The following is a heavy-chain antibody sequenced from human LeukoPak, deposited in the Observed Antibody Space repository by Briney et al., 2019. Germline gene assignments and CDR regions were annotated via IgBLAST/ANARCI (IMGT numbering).Heavy chain of an antibody. CDR1: GGSISSSSYY. Sequence: SETLSLTCTVSGGSISSSSYYWGWIRQPPGKGLEWIGEINHSGSTNYNPSLKSRVTISVDTSKNQFSLKLSSVTAADTAVYYCASLPYCTNGVCSTNYFDYWGQGTLVTVSS. CDR3: ASLPYCTNGVCSTNYFDY. J-gene: IGHJ4*02. V-gene: IGHV4-39*07. CDR2: INHSGST. D-gene: IGHD2-8*01.